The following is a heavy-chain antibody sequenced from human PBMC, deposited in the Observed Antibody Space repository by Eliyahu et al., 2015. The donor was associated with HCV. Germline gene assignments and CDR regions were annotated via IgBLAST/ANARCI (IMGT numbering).Heavy chain of an antibody. Sequence: EVQLVESGGGLVQPGGSLRLSCAASGFTFSSYWTHWVRQAPGKGLVWVSRINSDGSSTSYADSVKGRFTISRDNAKNTLYLQMNSLRAEDTAVYYCARETSLGDAFDIWGQGTMVTVSS. CDR2: INSDGSST. V-gene: IGHV3-74*01. CDR3: ARETSLGDAFDI. J-gene: IGHJ3*02. CDR1: GFTFSSYW.